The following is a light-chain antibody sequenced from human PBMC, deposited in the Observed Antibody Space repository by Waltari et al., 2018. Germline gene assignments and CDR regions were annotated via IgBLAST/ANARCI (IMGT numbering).Light chain of an antibody. CDR1: QSLLHSNGYNY. J-gene: IGKJ2*01. CDR2: LGS. Sequence: DIVMTQSPLSLPVTPGASASISCRSSQSLLHSNGYNYWDWYLQKPGQSPHLLIYLGSNRASGVPDRFSGSASGTDFTLKISSVEAEDVGVYYCMQVLQTPYTFGQGTKLEI. CDR3: MQVLQTPYT. V-gene: IGKV2-28*01.